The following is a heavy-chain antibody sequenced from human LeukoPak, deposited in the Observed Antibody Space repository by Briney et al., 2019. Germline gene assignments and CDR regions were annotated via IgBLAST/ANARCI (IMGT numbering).Heavy chain of an antibody. D-gene: IGHD3/OR15-3a*01. CDR3: ARETRFPNNDMWINRRALDI. CDR1: GFTFSTYT. V-gene: IGHV3-30-3*01. Sequence: GRSLRLSCAASGFTFSTYTIHWVRQDPGKGLEWVAVISNDGHFKYYADSVKGRFTISRDNSKSTLFLQMNSLTIEDTAVYYCARETRFPNNDMWINRRALDIWGQGTILTVSS. CDR2: ISNDGHFK. J-gene: IGHJ3*02.